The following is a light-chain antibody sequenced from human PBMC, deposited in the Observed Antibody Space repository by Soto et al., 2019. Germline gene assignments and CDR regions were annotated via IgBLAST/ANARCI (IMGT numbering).Light chain of an antibody. CDR2: DAS. CDR3: HQRSNWRFT. CDR1: QSVSSY. Sequence: EIVLTQSPATLSLSPEERATLSCRANQSVSSYLAWYQHKPGQAPRLLIYDASNRATGIPARFSGSGSGTDFTLTISSLEPEDFAVYYCHQRSNWRFTFGPGTKVDIK. J-gene: IGKJ3*01. V-gene: IGKV3-11*01.